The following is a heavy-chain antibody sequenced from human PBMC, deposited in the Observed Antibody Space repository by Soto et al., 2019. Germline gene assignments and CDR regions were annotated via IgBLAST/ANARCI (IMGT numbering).Heavy chain of an antibody. V-gene: IGHV1-18*01. CDR3: SGAPPPYYGDKPIDY. Sequence: ASVKVFCKASGYTFTSYGISWVRQAPGQGLERMGWISAYNGNTNYAQKLNVIVTMTTDTSTSKAYMELRSLRSDVTAFYYCSGAPPPYYGDKPIDYWGQGTLVTVSS. D-gene: IGHD4-17*01. CDR1: GYTFTSYG. J-gene: IGHJ4*02. CDR2: ISAYNGNT.